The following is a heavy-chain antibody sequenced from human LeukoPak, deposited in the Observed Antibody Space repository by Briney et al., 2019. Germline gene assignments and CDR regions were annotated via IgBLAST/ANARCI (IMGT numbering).Heavy chain of an antibody. CDR1: GVSIGSDDYY. Sequence: SQTLSLACTVSGVSIGSDDYYWSWIRQPPGKGLEWIGCIYYSGSTYYNPSLKSRVTISVDTSKNQFSLKLNSVTAADTAVYYCARGVERIFGVVNWFDPWGQGTPVTVS. D-gene: IGHD3-3*01. CDR3: ARGVERIFGVVNWFDP. J-gene: IGHJ5*02. V-gene: IGHV4-30-4*01. CDR2: IYYSGST.